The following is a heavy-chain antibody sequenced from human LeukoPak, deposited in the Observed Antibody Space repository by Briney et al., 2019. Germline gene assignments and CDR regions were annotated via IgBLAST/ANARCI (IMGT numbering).Heavy chain of an antibody. V-gene: IGHV3-11*01. CDR1: GFTFSNYY. J-gene: IGHJ4*02. CDR2: ISSNGRTT. D-gene: IGHD2-2*01. CDR3: ARESSRIAVIPAAKY. Sequence: PGGSLRLPCVASGFTFSNYYLHWIRQAPGKGLEWVSYISSNGRTTYYADSVQGRFTISRDNANNSLYPQMNRLRAEDTAVYYCARESSRIAVIPAAKYWGQGALVTVSS.